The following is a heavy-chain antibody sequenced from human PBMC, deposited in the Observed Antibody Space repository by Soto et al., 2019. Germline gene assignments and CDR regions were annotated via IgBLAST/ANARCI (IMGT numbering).Heavy chain of an antibody. J-gene: IGHJ4*02. CDR3: ARWDSYGNSNTKTAID. CDR2: IYSGGST. CDR1: GFTVSSNY. D-gene: IGHD5-18*01. V-gene: IGHV3-53*04. Sequence: PGGSLRLSCAASGFTVSSNYMSWVRQAPGKGLEWVSVIYSGGSTYYADSVKGRFTISRHNSKNTLYLQMNSLRAEDTAVYYCARWDSYGNSNTKTAIDWGQGPLVTVSS.